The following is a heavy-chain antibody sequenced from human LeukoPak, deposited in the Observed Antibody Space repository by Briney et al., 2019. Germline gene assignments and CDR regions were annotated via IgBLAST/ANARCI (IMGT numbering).Heavy chain of an antibody. CDR1: GGTFSSYA. CDR2: INPSGGST. J-gene: IGHJ4*02. Sequence: GSVKVSCKASGGTFSSYAISWVRQAPGQGLEWMGMINPSGGSTNYAQKFQGRVTMTRDTSTSTVYLELSSLRSEDTAVYYCATGLRFLEWLSHLFDYWGQGTLVTISS. V-gene: IGHV1-46*01. D-gene: IGHD3-3*01. CDR3: ATGLRFLEWLSHLFDY.